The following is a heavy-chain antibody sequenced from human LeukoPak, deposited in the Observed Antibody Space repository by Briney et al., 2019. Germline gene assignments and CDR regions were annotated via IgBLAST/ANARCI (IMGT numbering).Heavy chain of an antibody. J-gene: IGHJ4*02. CDR3: ARGAALSAAAGLDY. CDR1: GWCFSGCY. D-gene: IGHD6-13*01. Sequence: SETLSLTCAVYGWCFSGCYWSWIRQPPGKGLEWIGEINHSGSTNYNPSLKSRVTISVDTSKNQFSLKLSSVTAADTAVYYCARGAALSAAAGLDYWGQGTLVTVSS. V-gene: IGHV4-34*01. CDR2: INHSGST.